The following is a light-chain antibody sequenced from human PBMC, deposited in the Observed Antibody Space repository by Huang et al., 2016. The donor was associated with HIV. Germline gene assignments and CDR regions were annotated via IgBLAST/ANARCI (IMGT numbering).Light chain of an antibody. CDR3: QHYGTLFT. V-gene: IGKV3-20*01. CDR1: QSVSGSN. J-gene: IGKJ2*01. CDR2: AAS. Sequence: EIILTQSPATLSLSPGERATLSCRASQSVSGSNLAWYPQKLGQAPRLLISAASTRATGIPDRFSASGSGTYFTLTISRLEPEDFAVYYCQHYGTLFTFGQGTEVEIK.